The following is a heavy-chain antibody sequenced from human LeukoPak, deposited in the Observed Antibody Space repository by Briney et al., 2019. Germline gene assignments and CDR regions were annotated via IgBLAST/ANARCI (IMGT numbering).Heavy chain of an antibody. J-gene: IGHJ6*03. V-gene: IGHV4-59*01. CDR3: ARTLKVPAALIYYYYYYMDV. D-gene: IGHD2-2*01. CDR1: GGSISSYY. Sequence: SETLSLTCTVSGGSISSYYWSWIRQPPGKGLEWIGYIYYSGSTNYNPSLRSRVTISVDTSKNQFSLKLSSVTAADTAVYYCARTLKVPAALIYYYYYYMDVWGKGTTVTISS. CDR2: IYYSGST.